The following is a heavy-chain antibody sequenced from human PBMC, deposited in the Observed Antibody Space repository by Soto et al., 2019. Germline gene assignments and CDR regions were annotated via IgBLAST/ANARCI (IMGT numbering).Heavy chain of an antibody. Sequence: EVQLEESGGGLVQPGGSLRLSCAASGFTFGVYWMSWVRQAPGKGLEWLGTIKWDASEKKYVDSVKGRFTISRDNAKNSLYLQMDSLRGEDTAVYYCGRDWGYGSGTSVNHCLDCWGHGTWSPSPQ. CDR3: GRDWGYGSGTSVNHCLDC. CDR1: GFTFGVYW. CDR2: IKWDASEK. D-gene: IGHD3-10*01. J-gene: IGHJ4*01. V-gene: IGHV3-7*01.